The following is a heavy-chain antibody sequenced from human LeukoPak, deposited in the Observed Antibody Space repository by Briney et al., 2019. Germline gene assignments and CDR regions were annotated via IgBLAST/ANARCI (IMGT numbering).Heavy chain of an antibody. V-gene: IGHV4-34*01. CDR3: ARAYSSSWYFNWFDP. Sequence: PSETLSLTCAVYGGSFSGYYWSWIRQPPGKGLEWIGEINHSGNTNYNPSLKSRVTISVDTSKNQFSLKLSSVTAADTAVYYCARAYSSSWYFNWFDPWGQGTLVTVSS. J-gene: IGHJ5*02. CDR2: INHSGNT. D-gene: IGHD6-13*01. CDR1: GGSFSGYY.